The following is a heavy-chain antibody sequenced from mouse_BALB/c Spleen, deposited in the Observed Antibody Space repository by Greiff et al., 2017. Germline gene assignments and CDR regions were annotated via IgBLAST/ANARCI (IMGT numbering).Heavy chain of an antibody. V-gene: IGHV3-6*02. CDR3: ANYGNTFDY. Sequence: DVQLQESGPGLVKPSQSLSLTCSVTGYSITSGYYWNWIRQFPGNKLEWMGYISYDGSNNYNPSLKNRISITRDTSKNQFFLKLNSVTTEDTATYYCANYGNTFDYWGQGTTLTVSS. J-gene: IGHJ2*01. CDR1: GYSITSGYY. D-gene: IGHD2-1*01. CDR2: ISYDGSN.